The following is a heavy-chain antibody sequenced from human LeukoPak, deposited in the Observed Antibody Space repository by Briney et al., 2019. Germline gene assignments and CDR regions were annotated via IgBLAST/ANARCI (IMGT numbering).Heavy chain of an antibody. Sequence: SETPSLTCTVSGGSISSGSYYWSWIRQPAGKGLEWIGRIYTSGSTNYNPSLKSRVTISVDTSKNQFSLKLSSVTAADTAVYYCARESYCGGDCYSEDWGQGTLVTVSS. CDR2: IYTSGST. CDR3: ARESYCGGDCYSED. J-gene: IGHJ4*02. V-gene: IGHV4-61*02. D-gene: IGHD2-21*02. CDR1: GGSISSGSYY.